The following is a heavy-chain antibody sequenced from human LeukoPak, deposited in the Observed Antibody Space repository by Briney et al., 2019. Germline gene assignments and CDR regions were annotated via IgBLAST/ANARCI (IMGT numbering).Heavy chain of an antibody. Sequence: ASVKVPCKASGYTFTGYYMHWVRQAPGQGLEWMGRINPNSGGTNNAQKFQGRITMTRDTSISTAYMELSRLRSDDTAVYYCARVTVGATNDYPSDYWGQGTLVTVSS. CDR2: INPNSGGT. V-gene: IGHV1-2*06. CDR3: ARVTVGATNDYPSDY. D-gene: IGHD1-26*01. J-gene: IGHJ4*02. CDR1: GYTFTGYY.